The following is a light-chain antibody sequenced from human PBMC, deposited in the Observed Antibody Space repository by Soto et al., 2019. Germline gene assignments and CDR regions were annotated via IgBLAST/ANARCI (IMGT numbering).Light chain of an antibody. CDR3: QQYGSSGT. CDR1: QSVSTY. CDR2: DAS. Sequence: ETVLTQSPATLSLSPGESATLSCRASQSVSTYLAWYQQKPGQAPRLLIYDASNRVTGIPARFSGSGSGTDFTLTISRLEPEDFAVYYCQQYGSSGTFGQGTKVDIK. J-gene: IGKJ1*01. V-gene: IGKV3-11*01.